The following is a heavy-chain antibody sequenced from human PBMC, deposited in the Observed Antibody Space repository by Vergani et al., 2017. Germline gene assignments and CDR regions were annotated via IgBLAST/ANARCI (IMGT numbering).Heavy chain of an antibody. D-gene: IGHD2-15*01. CDR1: GFTFSSYG. CDR3: GVVVVAATAIDY. Sequence: QVQLVESGGGVVQPGRSLRLSCAASGFTFSSYGMHWVRQAPGKGLEWVAVIWYDGSNKYYADSVKGRFTISRDNSKNTLYLQMNSLRAEDTAVYYCGVVVVAATAIDYWGQGTLVTVSS. CDR2: IWYDGSNK. V-gene: IGHV3-33*01. J-gene: IGHJ4*02.